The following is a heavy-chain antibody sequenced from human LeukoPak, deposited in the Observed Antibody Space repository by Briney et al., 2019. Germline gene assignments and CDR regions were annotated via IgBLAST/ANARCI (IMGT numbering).Heavy chain of an antibody. CDR2: IYYSGST. J-gene: IGHJ4*02. D-gene: IGHD3-22*01. CDR1: GFTFSSYA. V-gene: IGHV4-31*02. CDR3: ASLDSSGYTPTSYFDY. Sequence: LRLSCAASGFTFSSYAMSWIRQHPGKGLEWIGYIYYSGSTYYNPSLKSRVTTSVDTSKNQFSLKLSSVTAADTAVYYCASLDSSGYTPTSYFDYWGQGTLVTVSS.